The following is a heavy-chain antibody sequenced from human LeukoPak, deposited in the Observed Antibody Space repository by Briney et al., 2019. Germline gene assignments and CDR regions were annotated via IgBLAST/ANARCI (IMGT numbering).Heavy chain of an antibody. CDR3: ARDRGRISHYYVSGRSLPYSMDV. CDR1: GYTFTDYY. J-gene: IGHJ6*03. CDR2: INPNNGDT. Sequence: GASVKVCFKAAGYTFTDYYMHWVREAPGQGLEWMGWINPNNGDTDYAHRDQGRVTMTCDTTISTAFLDLSRLTSDDTAVYYCARDRGRISHYYVSGRSLPYSMDVWGKGTTVTVSS. D-gene: IGHD3-10*01. V-gene: IGHV1-2*02.